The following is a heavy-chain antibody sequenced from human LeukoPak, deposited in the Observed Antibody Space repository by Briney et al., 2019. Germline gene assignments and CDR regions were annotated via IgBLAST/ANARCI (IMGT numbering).Heavy chain of an antibody. D-gene: IGHD6-13*01. CDR3: ARGLSSSWRFDY. J-gene: IGHJ4*02. CDR1: GYTFTGSY. V-gene: IGHV1-2*05. Sequence: ASAKVSCKASGYTFTGSYVQWVRAAPGQGLEWMGRINPNSVVGTSAQKLQGRVTITRDTSLSTAYMELSRPLCEDTHIDSLARGLSSSWRFDYWGQGTLVTVSS. CDR2: INPNSVVG.